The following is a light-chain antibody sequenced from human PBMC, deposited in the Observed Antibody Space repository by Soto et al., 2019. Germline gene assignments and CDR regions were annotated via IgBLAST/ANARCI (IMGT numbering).Light chain of an antibody. CDR1: SSDVGGYNY. Sequence: QSVLTQPPSASGSPGQSVTISCAGTSSDVGGYNYVSWYQQYPGKVPKLMIYEVSERPSGVPDRFSGSKSGNMAFLTVSGLQAEDEADYYCLSYADTAYVFGTGTKLTVL. J-gene: IGLJ1*01. V-gene: IGLV2-8*01. CDR3: LSYADTAYV. CDR2: EVS.